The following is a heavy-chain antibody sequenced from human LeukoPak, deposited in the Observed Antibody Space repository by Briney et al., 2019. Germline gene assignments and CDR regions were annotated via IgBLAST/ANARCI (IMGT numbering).Heavy chain of an antibody. CDR1: GYTFTSYG. V-gene: IGHV1-18*01. CDR2: ISAYNGNT. Sequence: ASVKVSCKASGYTFTSYGISWVRQAPGQGLEWMGWISAYNGNTNYARKLQGRVTMTTDTSTSTAYMELRSLRSDDTAVYYCAREATRQWLEPYYFDYWGQGTLVTVSS. D-gene: IGHD6-19*01. CDR3: AREATRQWLEPYYFDY. J-gene: IGHJ4*02.